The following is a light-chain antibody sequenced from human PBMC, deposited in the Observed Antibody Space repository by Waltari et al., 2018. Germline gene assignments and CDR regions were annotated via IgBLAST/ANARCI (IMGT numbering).Light chain of an antibody. CDR2: VAS. CDR3: QHYLRLPVT. J-gene: IGKJ1*01. Sequence: EIVLTQSPGTLSLSLGERATVSCRASQSVYRALAWYQQKPGQATRLLIYVASTRATCIPDRFSGSGSGTDFSLTISRLEPDDFAVYYCQHYLRLPVTFGQGTTVEI. V-gene: IGKV3-20*01. CDR1: QSVYRA.